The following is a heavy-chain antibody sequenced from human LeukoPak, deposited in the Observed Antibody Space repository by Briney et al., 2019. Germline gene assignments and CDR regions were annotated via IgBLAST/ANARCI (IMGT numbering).Heavy chain of an antibody. D-gene: IGHD3-16*01. CDR3: ASRKLGNDY. J-gene: IGHJ4*02. Sequence: PSETLSLTCAVYGGSFSGYYWSWIRQSPGKGLEWIGYIYYTGSTSYNPSLKSRVTISADTSKNEFSLKLNSVTAADTAVYYCASRKLGNDYWGQGTLVTVSS. CDR1: GGSFSGYY. V-gene: IGHV4-59*01. CDR2: IYYTGST.